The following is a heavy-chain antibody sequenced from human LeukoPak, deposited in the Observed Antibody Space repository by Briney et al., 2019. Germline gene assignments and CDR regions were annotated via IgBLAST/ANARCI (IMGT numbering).Heavy chain of an antibody. CDR3: AKLAEHSSGWYPGN. V-gene: IGHV3-30*18. D-gene: IGHD6-13*01. Sequence: GGSPRLSCAAAGFTFSTYGMHWVRQAPGKGLEWVAVILFNGNNKYYADSVRGRFTISRDNSKNTLYLQMNSLRDEDTAVYYCAKLAEHSSGWYPGNWGQGTLVIVSS. CDR1: GFTFSTYG. CDR2: ILFNGNNK. J-gene: IGHJ4*02.